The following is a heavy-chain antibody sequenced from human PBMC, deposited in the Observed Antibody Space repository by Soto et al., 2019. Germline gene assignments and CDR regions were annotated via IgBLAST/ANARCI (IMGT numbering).Heavy chain of an antibody. D-gene: IGHD2-2*03. CDR1: GFTFSSYA. J-gene: IGHJ4*02. Sequence: GGSLRLSCAASGFTFSSYAMSWVRQAPGKGLEWVSAISGSGGSTSYADSVKGRFTISRDNSKNTLYLQMNSLRAEDTAVYYCAKHGYCSSTSCYPYDYWGQGTLVTVSS. CDR3: AKHGYCSSTSCYPYDY. V-gene: IGHV3-23*01. CDR2: ISGSGGST.